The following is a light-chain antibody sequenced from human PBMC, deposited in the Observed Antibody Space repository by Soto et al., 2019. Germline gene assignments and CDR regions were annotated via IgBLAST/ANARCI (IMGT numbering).Light chain of an antibody. V-gene: IGKV1-39*01. J-gene: IGKJ5*01. Sequence: DIQMTQSPSSLSASVVDRVTITFRASQSISSYLNWYQQKPGKAPKLLIYAASSLQSGVPSRFSGSGFGTDFTLTISSLQTEDFATYYCQQNYSPPPITFGQGTRLEIK. CDR2: AAS. CDR1: QSISSY. CDR3: QQNYSPPPIT.